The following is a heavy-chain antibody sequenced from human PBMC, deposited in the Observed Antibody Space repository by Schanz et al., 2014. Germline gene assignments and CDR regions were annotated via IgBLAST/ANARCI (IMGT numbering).Heavy chain of an antibody. Sequence: EVQLLESGGGLVKPGGSLRLSCGVSGFTASSHSMNWVRQAPGEGLEWVSSISSRSSHIYYADSVKGRFTISRDNAKNSLYLEMNSLRAEDTALYCCARDQRNADLDYWGQGTLVTVSS. J-gene: IGHJ4*02. CDR3: ARDQRNADLDY. V-gene: IGHV3-21*01. CDR2: ISSRSSHI. D-gene: IGHD1-1*01. CDR1: GFTASSHS.